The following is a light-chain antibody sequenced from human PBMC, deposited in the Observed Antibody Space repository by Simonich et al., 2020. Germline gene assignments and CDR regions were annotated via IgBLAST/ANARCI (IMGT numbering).Light chain of an antibody. CDR3: CSYAGSRV. J-gene: IGLJ3*02. CDR2: DVS. V-gene: IGLV2-11*01. CDR1: SSDVGGYNY. Sequence: QSALTQPRSVSGSPGQSVTISCTGTSSDVGGYNYVSWYQQHPGKAPKLMIYDVSKRPSVVPDRFSGSKSGNTASLTISGLQAEDEADYYCCSYAGSRVFGGGTKLTVL.